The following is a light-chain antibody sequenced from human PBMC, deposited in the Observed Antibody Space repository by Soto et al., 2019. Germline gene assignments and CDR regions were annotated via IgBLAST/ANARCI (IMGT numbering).Light chain of an antibody. CDR3: QQYNSYRMYT. CDR2: DAS. J-gene: IGKJ2*01. V-gene: IGKV1-5*01. CDR1: QSISSW. Sequence: DIQMTQSPSTLSASVGDRVTITCRASQSISSWLAWYQQKPGKAPKLLIYDASILEGGVPSRFSGSGSGTELTLTISSLQPDDFATYYCQQYNSYRMYTFGQGTKLEIK.